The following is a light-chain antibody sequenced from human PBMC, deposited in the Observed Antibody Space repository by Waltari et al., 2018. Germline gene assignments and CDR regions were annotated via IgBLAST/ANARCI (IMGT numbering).Light chain of an antibody. CDR3: QAWDITTKVV. V-gene: IGLV3-1*01. CDR1: KLADKY. J-gene: IGLJ2*01. Sequence: SYELTKPPSISVSPGQTARLTCSGEKLADKYVSWYQQKSGQSPTLVIYQDNKRPSGIPERLSGSNSGNTATLTISETQTFDEADFYCQAWDITTKVVFGGGTKLTVL. CDR2: QDN.